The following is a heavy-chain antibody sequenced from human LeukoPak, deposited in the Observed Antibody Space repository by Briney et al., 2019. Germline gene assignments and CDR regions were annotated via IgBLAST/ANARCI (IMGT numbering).Heavy chain of an antibody. D-gene: IGHD3-22*01. CDR1: GGSFSNYA. V-gene: IGHV1-69*13. CDR3: ARDRYYDSGGYFSAEDFDY. Sequence: SEKVSCKASGGSFSNYAISWVRQAPAQGLQWMGRIIPIFGTPNYAQKFQGRVTITADESTSTAYMELSSLRSEDTAVYYCARDRYYDSGGYFSAEDFDYWGQGTLVTVSS. J-gene: IGHJ4*02. CDR2: IIPIFGTP.